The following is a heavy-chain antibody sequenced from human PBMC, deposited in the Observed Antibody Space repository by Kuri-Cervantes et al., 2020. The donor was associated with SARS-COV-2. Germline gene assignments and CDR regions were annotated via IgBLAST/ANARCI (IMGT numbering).Heavy chain of an antibody. CDR3: ARDLRWAAAGKATSVDY. CDR2: INPNSGGT. D-gene: IGHD6-13*01. Sequence: ASVKVSCKESGYTFTSYYMHWVRQAPGQGLEWMGWINPNSGGTNYAQKFQGRVTMTRDTSISTAYMELSRLRSDDTAVYYCARDLRWAAAGKATSVDYWGQGTLVTVSS. CDR1: GYTFTSYY. V-gene: IGHV1-2*02. J-gene: IGHJ4*02.